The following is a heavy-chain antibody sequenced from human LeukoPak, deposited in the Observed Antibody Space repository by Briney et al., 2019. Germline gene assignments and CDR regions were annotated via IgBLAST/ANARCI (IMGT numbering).Heavy chain of an antibody. CDR3: ARGPYSSGRYCDY. Sequence: SETLSLTCTVSGGSISSYYWSWIRQPPGKGLEWIGEINHSGSTNYNPSLKSRVTISVDTSKNQFSLKLSSVTAADTAVYYCARGPYSSGRYCDYWGQGTLVTVSS. CDR2: INHSGST. CDR1: GGSISSYY. D-gene: IGHD6-19*01. V-gene: IGHV4-34*01. J-gene: IGHJ4*02.